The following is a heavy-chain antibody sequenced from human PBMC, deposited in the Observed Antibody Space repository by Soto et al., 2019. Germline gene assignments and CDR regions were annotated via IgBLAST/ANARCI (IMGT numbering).Heavy chain of an antibody. CDR3: ARDHYSSSWYKPLYYYYYGMDV. J-gene: IGHJ6*02. V-gene: IGHV1-69*13. D-gene: IGHD6-13*01. CDR2: IIPIFGTA. Sequence: SVKVSCKASGGTFSSYAISWVRQAPGQGLEWMGGIIPIFGTANYAQKFQGRVTITADESTSTAYMELSSLRSEDTAVYYCARDHYSSSWYKPLYYYYYGMDVWGQGTKVTVSS. CDR1: GGTFSSYA.